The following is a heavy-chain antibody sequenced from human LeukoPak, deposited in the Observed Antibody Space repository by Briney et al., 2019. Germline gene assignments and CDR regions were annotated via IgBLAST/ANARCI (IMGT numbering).Heavy chain of an antibody. CDR1: GFSFNNYA. V-gene: IGHV3-30*18. J-gene: IGHJ4*02. CDR3: AKVDPDGYNSLDY. CDR2: ISYDGSNK. D-gene: IGHD5-24*01. Sequence: GGSLRLSCAASGFSFNNYAMSWVRQAPGKGLEWVAVISYDGSNKYYADSVKGRFTISRDNSKNTLYLQMNSLRAEDTAVYYCAKVDPDGYNSLDYWGQGTLVTVSS.